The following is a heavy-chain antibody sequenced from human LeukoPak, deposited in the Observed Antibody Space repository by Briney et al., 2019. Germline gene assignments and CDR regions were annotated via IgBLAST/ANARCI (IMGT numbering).Heavy chain of an antibody. CDR3: ASSGGPGEGYTYYYYMDV. CDR2: IIPIFGTA. J-gene: IGHJ6*03. D-gene: IGHD3-10*01. CDR1: GGTFSSYA. V-gene: IGHV1-69*05. Sequence: ASVKVSCKASGGTFSSYAISWVRQAPGQGLEWMGRIIPIFGTANYAQKFQGRGTITTDESTSTAYMEPSSLRSEDTAVYYCASSGGPGEGYTYYYYMDVWGKGTTVTVSS.